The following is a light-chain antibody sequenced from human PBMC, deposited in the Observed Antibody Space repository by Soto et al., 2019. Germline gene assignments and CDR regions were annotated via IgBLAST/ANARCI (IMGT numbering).Light chain of an antibody. CDR3: QQYGSSPCT. CDR1: QSVSSSY. V-gene: IGKV3-20*01. CDR2: GAS. Sequence: EIVLTQSPGTLSLSPGERATLSCRASQSVSSSYLAWYQQKPGQAPRPLIYGASSRAIGIPDRFSGSESGTDFTLTISRLEPEEFAVYYCQQYGSSPCTCGQGTKVEIK. J-gene: IGKJ1*01.